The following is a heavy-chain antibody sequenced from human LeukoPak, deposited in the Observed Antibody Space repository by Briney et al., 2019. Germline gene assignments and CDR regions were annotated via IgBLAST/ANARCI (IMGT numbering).Heavy chain of an antibody. CDR1: GGSISSYY. J-gene: IGHJ4*02. Sequence: SETLSLTCTVSGGSISSYYWSWIRQPPGKGLEWIGYIYYSGSTNYNPSLKRRVTISVDTSKNQFSLKLSSVTAADTAVYYCAREGLVGATGFDYWGQGTLVTVSS. D-gene: IGHD1-26*01. CDR3: AREGLVGATGFDY. CDR2: IYYSGST. V-gene: IGHV4-59*01.